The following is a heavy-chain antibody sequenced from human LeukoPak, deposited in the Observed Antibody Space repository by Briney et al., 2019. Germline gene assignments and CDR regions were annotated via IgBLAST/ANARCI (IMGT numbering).Heavy chain of an antibody. V-gene: IGHV3-23*01. J-gene: IGHJ4*02. D-gene: IGHD3-22*01. Sequence: GGSLRLSCAASGFTFSSYAMSWVRQAPGKGLERVSAISGSGGSTYYADSVKGRFTISRDNCKNTLYLQMNSLRAEDTDVYYCAKDLAYYDSSGYSHWGQGTLVTVSS. CDR2: ISGSGGST. CDR3: AKDLAYYDSSGYSH. CDR1: GFTFSSYA.